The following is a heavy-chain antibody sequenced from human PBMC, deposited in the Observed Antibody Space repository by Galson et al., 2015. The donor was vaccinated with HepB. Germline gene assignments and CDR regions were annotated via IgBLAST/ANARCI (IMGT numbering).Heavy chain of an antibody. CDR3: ARSMDFWSGYERRGGMDV. J-gene: IGHJ6*02. CDR1: GGSISSGDYY. V-gene: IGHV4-30-4*01. CDR2: IYYSGST. Sequence: TLSLTCTVSGGSISSGDYYWRWIRQPPGKGLEWIGYIYYSGSTYYNPSLKSRVTISVDTSKNQFSLKLSSVTAADTAVYYCARSMDFWSGYERRGGMDVWGQGTTVTVSS. D-gene: IGHD3-3*01.